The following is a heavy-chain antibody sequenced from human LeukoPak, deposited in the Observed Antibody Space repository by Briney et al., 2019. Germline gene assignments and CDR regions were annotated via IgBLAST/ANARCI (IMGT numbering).Heavy chain of an antibody. Sequence: GGSLRLSCAASGFSFSSYGMYWVRQAPGKGLEWVAVISYDGSNKYYADSVKGRFTISRDNSKNTLYLQMNSLRAEDTAVYYCARDAYYYDSSGYYWINYYYYGMDVWGQGTTVTVSS. J-gene: IGHJ6*02. CDR1: GFSFSSYG. V-gene: IGHV3-30*19. D-gene: IGHD3-22*01. CDR2: ISYDGSNK. CDR3: ARDAYYYDSSGYYWINYYYYGMDV.